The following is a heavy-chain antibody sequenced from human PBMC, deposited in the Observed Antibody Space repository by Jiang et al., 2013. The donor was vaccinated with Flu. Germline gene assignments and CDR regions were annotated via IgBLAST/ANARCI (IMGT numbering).Heavy chain of an antibody. CDR1: GGSLSSSNSY. D-gene: IGHD5-18*01. Sequence: GSGLVKPSETLSLTCTVSGGSLSSSNSYWGWIRQPPGKGLEWIGSIYYSGSTYYNPSLKSRVTISVDTSKNQFSLKLNSVTAADTAVYYCARVVDTAMVVDYWGQGTLVTVSS. CDR3: ARVVDTAMVVDY. CDR2: IYYSGST. J-gene: IGHJ4*02. V-gene: IGHV4-39*07.